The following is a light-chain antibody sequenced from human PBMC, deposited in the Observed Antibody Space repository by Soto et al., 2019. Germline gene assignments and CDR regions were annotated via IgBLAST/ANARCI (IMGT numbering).Light chain of an antibody. V-gene: IGLV1-47*01. CDR1: SSNIGTNY. J-gene: IGLJ3*02. CDR2: RNN. Sequence: QPVLTQPPSESGTPGQGVTISCSGSSSNIGTNYVYWYQQFRGTAPKLVIYRNNQRPSGVPDRFSGSKSGTSASLAISGLRSEDEADYYCAAWDDSLSGVVFGGGTQLTVL. CDR3: AAWDDSLSGVV.